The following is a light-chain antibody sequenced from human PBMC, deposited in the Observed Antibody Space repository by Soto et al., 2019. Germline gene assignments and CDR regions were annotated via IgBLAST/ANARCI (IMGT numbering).Light chain of an antibody. CDR3: QQVKSYPIT. CDR2: AAS. J-gene: IGKJ5*01. V-gene: IGKV1-9*01. Sequence: DIQLTQSPSFLSASVGDRVTITCRASQGVSSYVAWYQQKPGIAPKLLIYAASTLQSGVPSRFSGSGSGTEFTLTMSSLQPEDFATYYCQQVKSYPITFGPGTRLEIK. CDR1: QGVSSY.